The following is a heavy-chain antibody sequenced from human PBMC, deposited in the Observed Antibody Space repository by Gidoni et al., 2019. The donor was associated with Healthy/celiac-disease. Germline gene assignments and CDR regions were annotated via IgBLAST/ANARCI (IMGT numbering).Heavy chain of an antibody. J-gene: IGHJ6*03. Sequence: EVQLVQSGAEVKKPGESLKISCKGSGYRFTSYWIGWVRQMPGKGLEWMGIIYPGDSDTRYSPSFQGQVTISADKSISTAYLQWSSLKASDTAMYYCARHSGGNSEAGYYYYYMDVWGKGTTVTVSS. CDR1: GYRFTSYW. CDR3: ARHSGGNSEAGYYYYYMDV. D-gene: IGHD2-21*02. CDR2: IYPGDSDT. V-gene: IGHV5-51*01.